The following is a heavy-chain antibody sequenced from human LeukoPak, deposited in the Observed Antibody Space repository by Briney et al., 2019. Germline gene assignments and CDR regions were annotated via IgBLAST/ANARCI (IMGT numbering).Heavy chain of an antibody. V-gene: IGHV4-59*13. Sequence: KPSETLSLTCTVSGGSISSYYWSWIRQPPGKGLEWIGYIYYSGSTNYNPSLKSRVTISVDTSKNQFSLKLSSVTAADTAVYYCARVIAIFGVDYYYYMDVWGKGTTVTVSS. CDR1: GGSISSYY. J-gene: IGHJ6*03. CDR3: ARVIAIFGVDYYYYMDV. D-gene: IGHD3-3*01. CDR2: IYYSGST.